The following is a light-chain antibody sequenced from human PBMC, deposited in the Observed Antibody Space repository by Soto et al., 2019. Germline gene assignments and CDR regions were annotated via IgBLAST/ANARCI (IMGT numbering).Light chain of an antibody. CDR2: GAS. CDR1: QSISSNF. J-gene: IGKJ1*01. Sequence: EIVLTQSPGTLSLSPVEGATLYFRSSQSISSNFLAWYQQKRGQAPRLLIHGASNRATGIPDRFSGSGSGTDFTLTITRLEPEDFAVYYCQQYGGSPRTCGQGTKGDNK. CDR3: QQYGGSPRT. V-gene: IGKV3-20*01.